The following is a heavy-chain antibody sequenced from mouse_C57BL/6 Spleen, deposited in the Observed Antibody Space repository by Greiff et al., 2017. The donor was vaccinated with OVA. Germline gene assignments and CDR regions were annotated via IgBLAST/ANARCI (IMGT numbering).Heavy chain of an antibody. CDR1: GYTFTSYW. CDR2: IDPSDSYT. D-gene: IGHD2-14*01. Sequence: QVQLKQPGAELVMPGASVKLSCKASGYTFTSYWMHWVKQRPGQGLEWIGEIDPSDSYTNYNQKFKGKSTLTVDKSSSTAYMQLSSLTSEDSAVYYCARYDVYYFDYWGQGTTLTVSS. V-gene: IGHV1-69*01. J-gene: IGHJ2*01. CDR3: ARYDVYYFDY.